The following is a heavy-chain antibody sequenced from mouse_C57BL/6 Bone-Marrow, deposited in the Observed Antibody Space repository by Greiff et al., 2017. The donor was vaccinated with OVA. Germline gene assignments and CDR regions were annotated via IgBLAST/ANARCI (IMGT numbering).Heavy chain of an antibody. V-gene: IGHV1-26*01. CDR1: GYTFTDYY. Sequence: VQLQQSGPELVKPGASVKISCKASGYTFTDYYMNWVKQSHGKSLEWIGDINPNNGGTSYNQKFKGKATLTVDKSSSTAYMQLSSLTSEDSAVYYCARSTMVTTGRNYFDYWGQGTTLTVSS. CDR2: INPNNGGT. D-gene: IGHD2-2*01. CDR3: ARSTMVTTGRNYFDY. J-gene: IGHJ2*01.